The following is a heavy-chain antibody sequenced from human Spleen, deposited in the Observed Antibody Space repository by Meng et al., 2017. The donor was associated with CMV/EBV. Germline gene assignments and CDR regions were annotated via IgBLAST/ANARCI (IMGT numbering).Heavy chain of an antibody. D-gene: IGHD3-3*01. CDR3: ARDPFKYDSWSGPSDAFDM. J-gene: IGHJ3*02. CDR2: ISSSSSTR. V-gene: IGHV3-48*04. CDR1: GFTFTTSS. Sequence: GESLKISCVASGFTFTTSSMNWVRQVPGKGLEWISYISSSSSTRYDADSVKGRFTISRDNAKKSLYLQMNSLRAEDTAVYYCARDPFKYDSWSGPSDAFDMWGQGTMVTVSS.